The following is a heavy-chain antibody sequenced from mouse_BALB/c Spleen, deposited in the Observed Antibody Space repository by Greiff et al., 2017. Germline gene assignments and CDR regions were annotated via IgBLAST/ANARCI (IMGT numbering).Heavy chain of an antibody. CDR1: GFAFSSYD. J-gene: IGHJ4*01. V-gene: IGHV5-12-1*01. D-gene: IGHD1-2*01. CDR2: ISSGGGST. Sequence: EVQLVESGGGLVKPGGSLKLSCAASGFAFSSYDMSWVRQTPEKRLEWVAYISSGGGSTYYPDTVKGRFTISRDNAKNTLYLQMSSLKSEDTAMYYCARHNRKYYGYVRYCAMDYWGQGTSVTVSS. CDR3: ARHNRKYYGYVRYCAMDY.